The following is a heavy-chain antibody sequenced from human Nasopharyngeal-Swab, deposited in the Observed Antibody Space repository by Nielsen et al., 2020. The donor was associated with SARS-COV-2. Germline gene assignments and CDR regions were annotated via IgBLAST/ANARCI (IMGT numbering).Heavy chain of an antibody. J-gene: IGHJ5*02. V-gene: IGHV4-34*01. Sequence: IRQPPGQGLEWIGEINHSGSTNYNPSLKSRVTISVDTSKNQFSLKLSSVTAADTAVYYCARGRGGWLGVNWFDPWGQGTLVTVSS. CDR3: ARGRGGWLGVNWFDP. CDR2: INHSGST. D-gene: IGHD3-10*01.